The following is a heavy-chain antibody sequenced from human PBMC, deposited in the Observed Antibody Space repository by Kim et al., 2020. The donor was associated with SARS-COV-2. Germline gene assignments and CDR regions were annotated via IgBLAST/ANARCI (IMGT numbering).Heavy chain of an antibody. V-gene: IGHV4-39*01. Sequence: YNPSLQSRVTISVNTSKNQFSLELSFVTAADTAVYYCARLWFGDLSYFDYWGQGTLVTVSS. D-gene: IGHD3-10*01. CDR3: ARLWFGDLSYFDY. J-gene: IGHJ4*02.